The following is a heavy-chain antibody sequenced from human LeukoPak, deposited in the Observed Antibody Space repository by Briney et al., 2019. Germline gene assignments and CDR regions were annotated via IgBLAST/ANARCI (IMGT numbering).Heavy chain of an antibody. CDR3: AREESSGYYYVYYFDY. V-gene: IGHV1-69*05. J-gene: IGHJ4*02. CDR2: IIPIFGTA. Sequence: SVKVSCKASGGTFSSYAISWVRQAPGQGLEWMGRIIPIFGTANYAQKFQGRVTITTDESTSTAYMELSSLRSEDTAVYYCAREESSGYYYVYYFDYWGQGTLVTVSS. CDR1: GGTFSSYA. D-gene: IGHD3-22*01.